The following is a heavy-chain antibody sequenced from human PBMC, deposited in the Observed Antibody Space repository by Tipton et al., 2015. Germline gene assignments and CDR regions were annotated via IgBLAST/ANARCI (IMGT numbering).Heavy chain of an antibody. V-gene: IGHV3-23*01. Sequence: GSLRLSCAASAFTFIGCDMTWVRQAPGKGLEWVSSISATGAYRFYLDSVKGRFTISRDNSKNTLYLQMDSLRAEDTAVYYCASKKEGPLFYLYFLGQGSLVTVSS. CDR2: ISATGAYR. J-gene: IGHJ4*02. CDR1: AFTFIGCD. CDR3: ASKKEGPLFYLYF.